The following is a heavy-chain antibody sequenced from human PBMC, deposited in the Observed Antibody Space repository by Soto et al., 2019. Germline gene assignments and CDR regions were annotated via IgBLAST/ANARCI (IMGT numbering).Heavy chain of an antibody. J-gene: IGHJ1*01. CDR3: ARHFSIFGELFKYFQH. CDR1: GGSISSSSYY. D-gene: IGHD3-10*02. CDR2: IYYSGST. Sequence: SETLSLTCTVSGGSISSSSYYWGWIRQPPGKGLEWIGSIYYSGSTYYNPSLKSRVTISVDTSKNQFSLKLSSVTAADTAVYYCARHFSIFGELFKYFQHWGPGILVTVVS. V-gene: IGHV4-39*01.